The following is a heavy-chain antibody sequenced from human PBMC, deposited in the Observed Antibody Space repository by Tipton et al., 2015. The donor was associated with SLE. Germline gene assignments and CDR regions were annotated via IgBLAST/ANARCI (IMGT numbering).Heavy chain of an antibody. V-gene: IGHV4-30-2*05. J-gene: IGHJ4*02. CDR1: GASFISGPYS. D-gene: IGHD2-2*01. CDR2: IYHSGNT. CDR3: AREVRQLLIYFDS. Sequence: TLSLTCAVSGASFISGPYSWSWIRQTPGKGLEWIGYIYHSGNTYYNPSLESRVTISIDTSKNQFSLKLTSVTAADTAMYFCAREVRQLLIYFDSWGQGTLVTVSS.